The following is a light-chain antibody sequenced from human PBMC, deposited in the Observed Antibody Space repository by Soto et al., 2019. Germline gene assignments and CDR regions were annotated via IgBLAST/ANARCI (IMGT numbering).Light chain of an antibody. Sequence: QPVLTQSPSASASLGASVKLTCTLSSGHINYAIAWHQQQPEKGPRYLMKLNSDGSHSKGDGIPDRFSGSSSGAERYLTISSPQSEDEADYYCQTWGTGIWVFGGGTKLTVL. CDR1: SGHINYA. J-gene: IGLJ3*02. V-gene: IGLV4-69*01. CDR2: LNSDGSH. CDR3: QTWGTGIWV.